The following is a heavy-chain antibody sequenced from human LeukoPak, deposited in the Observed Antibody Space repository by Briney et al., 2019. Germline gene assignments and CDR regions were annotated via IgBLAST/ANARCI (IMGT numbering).Heavy chain of an antibody. CDR2: ISSSNRYT. J-gene: IGHJ4*02. CDR1: GFTFTDYH. CDR3: ARDFGRLGSRSIYL. D-gene: IGHD6-13*01. V-gene: IGHV3-11*06. Sequence: PGGSLRLSCAAPGFTFTDYHRSWIRQAPGKGLEWVSYISSSNRYTNYADSVKGRFTISRDNAKNSLYLQMNSLRDEDSAVYYCARDFGRLGSRSIYLRGQGTLVTVSS.